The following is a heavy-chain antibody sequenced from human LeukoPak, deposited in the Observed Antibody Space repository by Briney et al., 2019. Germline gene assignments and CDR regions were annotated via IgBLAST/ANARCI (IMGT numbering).Heavy chain of an antibody. CDR3: ARNLYNTGDFES. V-gene: IGHV1-8*01. J-gene: IGHJ4*02. Sequence: ASVKVSCKASGYTFTNYDINWVRQATGQGLEWMGWMSPNSGNTGYAQKLQGRITMTRDTSISTAYMELSSLRSEDTAVYYCARNLYNTGDFESWGQGTLVTVSS. D-gene: IGHD1-14*01. CDR2: MSPNSGNT. CDR1: GYTFTNYD.